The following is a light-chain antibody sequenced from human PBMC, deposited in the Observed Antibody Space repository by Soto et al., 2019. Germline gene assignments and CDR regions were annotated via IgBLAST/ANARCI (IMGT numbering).Light chain of an antibody. J-gene: IGKJ1*01. CDR3: QQYGSSYWT. CDR1: QSVSSSY. V-gene: IGKV3-20*01. Sequence: EIVLTQSPGTLSLSPGERATLSCRASQSVSSSYLAWHQQKPGQAPRLLIFGASSRATGIPDRFSGSGSGTDFTLTISRLEPEDFAVYYCQQYGSSYWTFGQGTKVDIK. CDR2: GAS.